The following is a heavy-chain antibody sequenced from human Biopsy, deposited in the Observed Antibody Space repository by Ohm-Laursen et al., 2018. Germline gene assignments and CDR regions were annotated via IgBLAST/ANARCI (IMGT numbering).Heavy chain of an antibody. J-gene: IGHJ5*02. Sequence: GTLSLTCTVSGGSINGGSYYWGWLRQPPGKGLEWIGYIYYSGNTHYNPSLKSRVTMSIDTSKNQFSLRLSSVTSADTAVYYCAREDYYTWFDPWGQGTLVTVSS. V-gene: IGHV4-61*01. CDR2: IYYSGNT. CDR1: GGSINGGSYY. D-gene: IGHD2/OR15-2a*01. CDR3: AREDYYTWFDP.